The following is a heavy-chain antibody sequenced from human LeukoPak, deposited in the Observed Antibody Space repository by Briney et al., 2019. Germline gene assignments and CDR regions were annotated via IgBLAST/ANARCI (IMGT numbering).Heavy chain of an antibody. D-gene: IGHD3-10*01. CDR3: AKTRLSMVQGVIPPYYFDY. V-gene: IGHV3-23*01. CDR2: ISGSGGST. CDR1: GFTFSSYA. Sequence: PGGSLRLSCAASGFTFSSYAMSWVRQAPGKGLEWVSAISGSGGSTYYADSVKGRFTISRDNSKNTLYLQMNSLRAEDTAVYYCAKTRLSMVQGVIPPYYFDYWGQGTLVTVSS. J-gene: IGHJ4*02.